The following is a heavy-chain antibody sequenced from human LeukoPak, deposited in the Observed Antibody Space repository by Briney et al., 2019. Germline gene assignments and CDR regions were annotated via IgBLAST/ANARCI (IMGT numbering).Heavy chain of an antibody. Sequence: ASVKVSCKASGYTFTSYGISWVRQAPGQGLEWMGWISAYNGNTNYAQKLQGRVTMTTDTSTSTAYMELRSLRSDDTAVYYCARHRRSIVGATTWFDPCGQGTLVTVSS. CDR1: GYTFTSYG. D-gene: IGHD1-26*01. CDR2: ISAYNGNT. J-gene: IGHJ5*02. V-gene: IGHV1-18*01. CDR3: ARHRRSIVGATTWFDP.